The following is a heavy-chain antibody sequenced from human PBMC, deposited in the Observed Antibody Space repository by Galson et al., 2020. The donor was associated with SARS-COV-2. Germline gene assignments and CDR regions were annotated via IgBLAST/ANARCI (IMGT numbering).Heavy chain of an antibody. V-gene: IGHV3-21*01. CDR3: ARTGTPHYYYSYYMDV. CDR1: GFTFSSYT. J-gene: IGHJ6*03. D-gene: IGHD6-13*01. CDR2: VTTSSTYI. Sequence: GESLKISCAASGFTFSSYTMNWVRQVPGKGLEWVSSVTTSSTYINYADSVKGRFTISRDNAKNLLYLQMNSLRAGDTAVYFCARTGTPHYYYSYYMDVWGKGTTVTVSS.